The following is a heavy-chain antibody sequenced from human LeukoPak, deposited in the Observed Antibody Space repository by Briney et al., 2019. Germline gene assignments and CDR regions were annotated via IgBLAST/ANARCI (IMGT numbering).Heavy chain of an antibody. CDR2: IYYSGST. Sequence: PSETLSLTCTVSVGSISSYYWSWIRQPPGKGLEGIGYIYYSGSTNYNPSLKSRVTISVDTSKNQFSLKLSSVTAADTAVYYCARGRIAIGWFDPWGQGTLVTVSS. J-gene: IGHJ5*02. CDR1: VGSISSYY. D-gene: IGHD2-21*01. CDR3: ARGRIAIGWFDP. V-gene: IGHV4-59*01.